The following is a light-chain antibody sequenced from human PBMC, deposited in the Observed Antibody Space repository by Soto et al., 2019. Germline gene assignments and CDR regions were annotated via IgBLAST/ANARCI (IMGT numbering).Light chain of an antibody. CDR3: QQSYSTPRT. J-gene: IGKJ2*02. V-gene: IGKV1-39*01. Sequence: DIQMTQSPSSLSASVGDRVTITCRASESISTYLNWYQQKVGKAPKLLIYAASSLQRGVPSRCSGSGSGTDFTLTISSLQPEYFATYYYQQSYSTPRTFGQGTKLEIK. CDR1: ESISTY. CDR2: AAS.